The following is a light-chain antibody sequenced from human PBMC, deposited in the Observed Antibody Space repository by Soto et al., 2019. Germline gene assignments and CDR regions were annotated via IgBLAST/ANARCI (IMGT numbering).Light chain of an antibody. CDR1: EGIRND. J-gene: IGKJ1*01. V-gene: IGKV1-17*01. CDR2: EAS. Sequence: DIQMTQSPSSLSASVGARVTITCRASEGIRNDLGWYQQKPGKAPKRLSYEASILQSGVPTRFSGSGYGTEFTLTISSRQPEDFATYYSLQYNSYPKTFGQGTNVEIK. CDR3: LQYNSYPKT.